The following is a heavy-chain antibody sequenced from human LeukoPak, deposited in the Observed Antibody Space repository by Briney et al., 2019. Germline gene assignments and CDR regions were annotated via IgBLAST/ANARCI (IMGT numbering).Heavy chain of an antibody. CDR1: GFTFSSYA. V-gene: IGHV3-30-3*01. Sequence: GGSLGLSCAASGFTFSSYAMHWVRQAPGKGLEWVAVISYDGSNKYYADSVKGRFTISRDNSKNTLYLQMNSLRAEDTAVYYCARASIAAADTGYPWNYWGQGTLVTVSS. D-gene: IGHD6-13*01. CDR3: ARASIAAADTGYPWNY. J-gene: IGHJ4*02. CDR2: ISYDGSNK.